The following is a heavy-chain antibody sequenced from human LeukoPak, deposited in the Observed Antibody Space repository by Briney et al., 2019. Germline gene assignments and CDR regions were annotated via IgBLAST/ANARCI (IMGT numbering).Heavy chain of an antibody. D-gene: IGHD6-13*01. CDR3: ARGGIAAAANWFDP. J-gene: IGHJ5*02. V-gene: IGHV3-48*03. Sequence: PGGSLRLSCAASGFTFSSYEMNWVRQAPGKGLEWVSYISSSGSTIYYADSVKGRFTISRDNAKNSLYLQMNSLRAEDTAVYYCARGGIAAAANWFDPWGQGTLVTVSS. CDR2: ISSSGSTI. CDR1: GFTFSSYE.